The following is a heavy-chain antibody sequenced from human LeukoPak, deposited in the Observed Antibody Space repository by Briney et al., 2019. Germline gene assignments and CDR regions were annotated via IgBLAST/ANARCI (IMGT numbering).Heavy chain of an antibody. V-gene: IGHV3-64*01. Sequence: GGSLRLSCAASGFTFSSYAMHWVRQAPGKGLEHVSGISSNGGSTYYANSVKGRFTISRDNSKNTLFLQMTSLRSEDTAVYYCARPGGGAIRGYLDYWGQGTLVAVSS. J-gene: IGHJ4*02. CDR1: GFTFSSYA. D-gene: IGHD3-10*01. CDR2: ISSNGGST. CDR3: ARPGGGAIRGYLDY.